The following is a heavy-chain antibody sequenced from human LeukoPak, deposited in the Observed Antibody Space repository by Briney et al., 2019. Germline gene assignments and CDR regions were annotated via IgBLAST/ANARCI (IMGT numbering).Heavy chain of an antibody. CDR1: GGSISSYY. Sequence: PSETLSLTCTVSGGSISSYYWSWIRQPPGKELEWIGYIYYSGSTNYNPSLKSRVTISVDTSKNQFSLKLSSVTAADTAVYYCASANKYGGPSHYRGQGTLVTVSS. CDR3: ASANKYGGPSHY. CDR2: IYYSGST. V-gene: IGHV4-59*01. D-gene: IGHD4-23*01. J-gene: IGHJ4*02.